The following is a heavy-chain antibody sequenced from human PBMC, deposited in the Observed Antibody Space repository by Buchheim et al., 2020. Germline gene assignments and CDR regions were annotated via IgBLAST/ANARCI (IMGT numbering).Heavy chain of an antibody. CDR2: INPSGGST. V-gene: IGHV1-46*03. Sequence: QVQLVQSGAEVKKPGASVKVSCKASGYTFTSYYMHWVRQAPGQGLEWMGIINPSGGSTSYAQKFQGRVTMTRDTSTSTVYMELSSLRSEDTAVYYCARVLSRKRTLGIAVAGTRGGLGYWGQGPL. CDR1: GYTFTSYY. CDR3: ARVLSRKRTLGIAVAGTRGGLGY. J-gene: IGHJ4*02. D-gene: IGHD6-19*01.